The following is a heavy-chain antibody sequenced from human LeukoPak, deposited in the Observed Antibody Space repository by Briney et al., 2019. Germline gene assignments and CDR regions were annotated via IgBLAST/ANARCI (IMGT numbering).Heavy chain of an antibody. V-gene: IGHV1-18*01. D-gene: IGHD3-10*01. Sequence: GASVKVSCKASGYTFTSYGISWVRQAPGQGLEWMGWISAYNGNTNYAQKLQGRVTMTTDTSTSTAYMELRSLRSDDTAVYYCARGVTYYYGSGSALFDCWGQGTLVTVSS. CDR3: ARGVTYYYGSGSALFDC. CDR2: ISAYNGNT. J-gene: IGHJ4*02. CDR1: GYTFTSYG.